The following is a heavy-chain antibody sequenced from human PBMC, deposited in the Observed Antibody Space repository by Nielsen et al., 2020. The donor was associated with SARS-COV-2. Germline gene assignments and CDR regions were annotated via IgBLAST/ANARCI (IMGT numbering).Heavy chain of an antibody. CDR1: VFTFDDYA. Sequence: GGSLRLSCAASVFTFDDYAMHWVRQAPGKGLEWVSGISWNSGSIGYADSVKGRFTISRDNAKNSLYLQMNSLRAEDTALYYCACIGVGDSGFDYWGQGTLVTVSS. J-gene: IGHJ4*02. V-gene: IGHV3-9*01. CDR3: ACIGVGDSGFDY. CDR2: ISWNSGSI. D-gene: IGHD2-21*01.